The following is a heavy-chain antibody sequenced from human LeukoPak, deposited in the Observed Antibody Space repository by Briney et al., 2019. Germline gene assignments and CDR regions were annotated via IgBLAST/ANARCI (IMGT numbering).Heavy chain of an antibody. Sequence: ASVKVSCKASGYSFTTYGISWVRQAPGQGLEWMGWISAYNGDTNYAQKLQGRVTMITDTSTSTAYMELRSLRSDDTAVYYCAKDRRLRYGSGSKGLDAFDIWGQGTMVTVSS. D-gene: IGHD3-10*01. V-gene: IGHV1-18*01. CDR2: ISAYNGDT. CDR1: GYSFTTYG. J-gene: IGHJ3*02. CDR3: AKDRRLRYGSGSKGLDAFDI.